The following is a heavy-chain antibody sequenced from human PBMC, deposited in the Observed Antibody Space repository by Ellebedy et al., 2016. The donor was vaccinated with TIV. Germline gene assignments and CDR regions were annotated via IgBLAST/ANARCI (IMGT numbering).Heavy chain of an antibody. J-gene: IGHJ4*02. CDR3: ARDLDDTSGYYYPMIDY. CDR2: FISSSSYI. CDR1: GFSFNSHA. D-gene: IGHD3-22*01. Sequence: GESLKISCAASGFSFNSHAMNWVRQAPGKGLEWVSSFISSSSYIYYADSVKGRFTISRDNAKNSLYLQMNSLRAEDTAVYYCARDLDDTSGYYYPMIDYWGQGTLVTVSS. V-gene: IGHV3-21*01.